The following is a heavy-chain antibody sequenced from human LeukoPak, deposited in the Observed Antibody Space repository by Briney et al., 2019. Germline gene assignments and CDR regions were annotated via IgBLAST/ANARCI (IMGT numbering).Heavy chain of an antibody. V-gene: IGHV3-48*03. J-gene: IGHJ4*02. CDR3: ARETYILGAQPLDY. CDR1: GFTFSSYE. CDR2: ISSSGSTI. Sequence: GGSLRLSCAASGFTFSSYEMNWVRQAAGKGLEWVSYISSSGSTINFADSVKGRFTISRDNAKNSLFLQMNSLRAEDTAVYYCARETYILGAQPLDYWGQGTLVTVSS. D-gene: IGHD1-26*01.